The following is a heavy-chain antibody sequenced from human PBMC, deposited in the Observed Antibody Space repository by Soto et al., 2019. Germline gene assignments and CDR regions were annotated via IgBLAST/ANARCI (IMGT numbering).Heavy chain of an antibody. CDR1: GDSISSYY. Sequence: SETLSLTCTVSGDSISSYYWSWIRQPPGKGLEWIGNIYYSGSTNYNPSLKSRVTISVDTSKNQFSLKLSSVTAADTAVYYCARGRDGYLDYWGQGTLVTVS. CDR2: IYYSGST. V-gene: IGHV4-59*01. CDR3: ARGRDGYLDY. J-gene: IGHJ4*02.